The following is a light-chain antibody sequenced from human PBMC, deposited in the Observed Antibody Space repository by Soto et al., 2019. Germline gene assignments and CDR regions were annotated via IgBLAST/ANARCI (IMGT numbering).Light chain of an antibody. CDR2: TNN. J-gene: IGLJ1*01. CDR1: SSNIGSNT. Sequence: QSVLTQPPSASGTPGQRVTISCSGSSSNIGSNTVNWYQHLPGTAPKLLIYTNNQRPSGVPDRFSASKSGTSASLAISGLQSGDEADYYWAAWDDRLNGYVFGPGTKLTVL. CDR3: AAWDDRLNGYV. V-gene: IGLV1-44*01.